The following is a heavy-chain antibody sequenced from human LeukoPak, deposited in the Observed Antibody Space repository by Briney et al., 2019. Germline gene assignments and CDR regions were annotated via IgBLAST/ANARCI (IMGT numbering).Heavy chain of an antibody. CDR3: AKDRSRDANWFDP. D-gene: IGHD3-10*01. CDR1: GFTFSSYG. Sequence: GRSLRLSCAASGFTFSSYGMLWVRQAPGKGLEWVAVISYDGSNKYYADSVKGRFTISRDNSKNTLYLQMNSLRAEDTAVYYCAKDRSRDANWFDPWGQGTLVTVSS. J-gene: IGHJ5*02. CDR2: ISYDGSNK. V-gene: IGHV3-30*18.